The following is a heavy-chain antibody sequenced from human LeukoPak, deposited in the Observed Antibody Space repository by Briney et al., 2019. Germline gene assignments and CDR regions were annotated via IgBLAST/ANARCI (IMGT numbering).Heavy chain of an antibody. D-gene: IGHD6-13*01. CDR1: GFTFSSYG. CDR3: ARDPFDPAAAGRGGWFDP. CDR2: IRYDGSNK. Sequence: PGGSLRLSCAASGFTFSSYGMHWVRQAPGKGLEWVAFIRYDGSNKYYADSVKGRFTISRDNSKNTLYLQMNSLRAEDTAVYYCARDPFDPAAAGRGGWFDPWGQGTLVTVSS. V-gene: IGHV3-30*02. J-gene: IGHJ5*02.